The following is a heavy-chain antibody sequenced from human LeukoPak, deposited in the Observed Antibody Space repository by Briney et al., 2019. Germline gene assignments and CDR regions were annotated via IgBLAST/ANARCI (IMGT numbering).Heavy chain of an antibody. J-gene: IGHJ6*03. CDR1: GYTFTSYH. CDR3: AKGTRGEWELPTYYYYYMDV. CDR2: ISPSGGTT. V-gene: IGHV1-46*01. Sequence: ASVKVSCKASGYTFTSYHMHWVRQAPGQGLEWMGIISPSGGTTNYAQKFRGRVTMTRDMSTSTVYMELSSLRSEDTAVYYCAKGTRGEWELPTYYYYYMDVWGKGTTVTISS. D-gene: IGHD1-26*01.